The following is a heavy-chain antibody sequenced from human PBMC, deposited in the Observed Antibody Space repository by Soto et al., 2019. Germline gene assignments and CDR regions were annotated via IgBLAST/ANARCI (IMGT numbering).Heavy chain of an antibody. Sequence: QVQLQESGPGLVKPSQTLSLTCTVSGGSISSGGYYWSWIRQHPGKGLEWIGYIYYSGSTYYNPSLKSRVTISVDTSKKQFSLKLSSVTAADTAVYYCARHLVVVAATSRAFDIWGQGTMVTVSS. CDR2: IYYSGST. CDR1: GGSISSGGYY. J-gene: IGHJ3*02. D-gene: IGHD2-15*01. CDR3: ARHLVVVAATSRAFDI. V-gene: IGHV4-31*03.